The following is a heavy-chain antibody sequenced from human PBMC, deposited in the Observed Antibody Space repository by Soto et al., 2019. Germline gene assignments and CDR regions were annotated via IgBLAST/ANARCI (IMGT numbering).Heavy chain of an antibody. CDR2: IKAGNGDI. Sequence: QVQLVQSGAEVMQPGASVKVSYKASGYSFTSPATHWVRQAPGQRLEWMGWIKAGNGDIKYSQKFQGRVTFTTDTSANTAYMELSSLRSEDTAVYYCATYVGYSNTCLSHWGQGTLVTVSS. CDR3: ATYVGYSNTCLSH. J-gene: IGHJ4*02. V-gene: IGHV1-3*01. CDR1: GYSFTSPA. D-gene: IGHD6-13*01.